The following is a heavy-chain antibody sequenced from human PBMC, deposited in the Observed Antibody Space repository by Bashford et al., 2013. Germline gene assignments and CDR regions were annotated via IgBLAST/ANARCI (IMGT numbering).Heavy chain of an antibody. CDR1: GDSIRSPYF. CDR2: QYFGGTS. D-gene: IGHD2/OR15-2a*01. J-gene: IGHJ4*02. Sequence: RPLLYSSETLSLTCTVSGDSIRSPYFWSWIRQRPGQGLEWIGYQYFGGTSHYNPALMSRVSLSADASKNQFFLSLTSVTAADTATYYCARDVTFLYYFDIWGQGIMVTVSS. V-gene: IGHV4-59*12. CDR3: ARDVTFLYYFDI.